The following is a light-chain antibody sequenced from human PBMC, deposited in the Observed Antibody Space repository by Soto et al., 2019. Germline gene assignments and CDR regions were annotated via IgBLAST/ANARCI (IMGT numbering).Light chain of an antibody. CDR3: QQYDILPIT. V-gene: IGKV1-33*01. CDR2: DAS. Sequence: IQMTQSTSSLFASVGDRFTITSQATQDINIYLNWYQQKPGKAPNLLIYDASNLEIGVPSRFSGSGSGTHFTFTISSLQTEDIGTYYCQQYDILPITFGRGTRLEI. CDR1: QDINIY. J-gene: IGKJ5*01.